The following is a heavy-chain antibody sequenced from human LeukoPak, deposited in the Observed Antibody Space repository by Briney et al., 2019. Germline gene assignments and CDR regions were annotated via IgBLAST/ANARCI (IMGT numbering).Heavy chain of an antibody. CDR1: GFTFSSYS. D-gene: IGHD2-2*01. J-gene: IGHJ4*02. Sequence: GGSLRLYCVASGFTFSSYSMNWVRQAPGKGLGWVSSISSSSSYIYYADSAKGRFAISRDNAKNSLYLQMNSLRAEDTAVYYCARGDRDLYCSSTSCYPVLGGQGTLVTVSS. V-gene: IGHV3-21*01. CDR3: ARGDRDLYCSSTSCYPVL. CDR2: ISSSSSYI.